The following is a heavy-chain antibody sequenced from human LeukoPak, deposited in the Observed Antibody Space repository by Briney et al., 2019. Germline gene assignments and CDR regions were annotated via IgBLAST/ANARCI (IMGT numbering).Heavy chain of an antibody. D-gene: IGHD2-21*02. V-gene: IGHV4-30-4*01. J-gene: IGHJ3*02. Sequence: SETLSLTCTVSGGSISSGDYYWSWLRQPPGKGLEWIGYIYYSGSTYYNPPLKSRVTISVDTSKNQFSLKLSSVTAADTAVYYCARDYCGGDCYSAWAFDIWGQGTMVTVSS. CDR3: ARDYCGGDCYSAWAFDI. CDR1: GGSISSGDYY. CDR2: IYYSGST.